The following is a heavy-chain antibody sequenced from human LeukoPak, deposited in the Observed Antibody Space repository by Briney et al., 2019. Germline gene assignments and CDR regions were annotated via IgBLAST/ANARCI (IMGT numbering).Heavy chain of an antibody. V-gene: IGHV4-59*01. CDR3: ARDKARRSSSWYGHWFDP. CDR2: IYYSGST. Sequence: PSETLSLTCTVSGGSISSYYWSWIRQPPGKGLEWIGYIYYSGSTNYNPPLKSRVTISVDTSKNQFSLKLSSVTAADTAVYYCARDKARRSSSWYGHWFDPWGQGTLVTVSS. CDR1: GGSISSYY. D-gene: IGHD6-13*01. J-gene: IGHJ5*02.